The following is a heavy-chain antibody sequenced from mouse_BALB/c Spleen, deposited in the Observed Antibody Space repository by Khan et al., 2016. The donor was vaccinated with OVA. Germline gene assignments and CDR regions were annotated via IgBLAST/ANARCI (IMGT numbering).Heavy chain of an antibody. Sequence: QVQLQQSGAELARPGASVKMSCKASGYTFTSYTIHWVKQRPGQGLEWIGYINPNSDYTNYNQKFKEKATLTADKSSSTAYMQMSSLTSEDAAVDYCARSYTGYAMDYWGQGTSVTVSS. J-gene: IGHJ4*01. CDR1: GYTFTSYT. V-gene: IGHV1-4*01. CDR3: ARSYTGYAMDY. CDR2: INPNSDYT. D-gene: IGHD4-1*01.